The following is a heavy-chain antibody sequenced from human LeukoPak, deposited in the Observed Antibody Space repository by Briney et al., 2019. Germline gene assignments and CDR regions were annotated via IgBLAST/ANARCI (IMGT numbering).Heavy chain of an antibody. CDR1: GITLGPFW. D-gene: IGHD6-19*01. CDR3: MSGYSSGY. J-gene: IGHJ1*01. Sequence: GGSLRLSCVSSGITLGPFWMTWVRQAPGKGLEWVAAVDQDGSGKYYVDSVKGRFTVSRDNARNSVFLQMDGLTAGDAARYYCMSGYSSGYWGQGAQVTVSS. CDR2: VDQDGSGK. V-gene: IGHV3-7*01.